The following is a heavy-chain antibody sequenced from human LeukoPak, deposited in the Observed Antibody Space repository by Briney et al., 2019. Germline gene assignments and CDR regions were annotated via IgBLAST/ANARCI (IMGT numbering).Heavy chain of an antibody. J-gene: IGHJ4*02. CDR1: GFTFSNYW. V-gene: IGHV3-7*01. D-gene: IGHD3/OR15-3a*01. CDR3: AGDDGFSCYSY. CDR2: MNLDGREK. Sequence: SGGSLRLSCAASGFTFSNYWMTWVRQAPGKGLEWVANMNLDGREKFYVDSVKGRFTTSRDNAKKSLYLQMDSLTAEDTAVYYCAGDDGFSCYSYWGQGTLVTVSS.